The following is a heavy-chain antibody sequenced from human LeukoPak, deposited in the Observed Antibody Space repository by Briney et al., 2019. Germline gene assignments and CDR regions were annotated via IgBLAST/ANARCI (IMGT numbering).Heavy chain of an antibody. Sequence: GGSLRLSCAASGFTFSNYGMNWVRQAPGKGLEWVSFTDTSDRYVYYGDSVKGRFTISRDNAKNLLFLQMNGLRAEDTALYYCARGRSITLLRGVAMSDGFDIWGQGAMVAVSS. CDR1: GFTFSNYG. J-gene: IGHJ3*02. CDR2: TDTSDRYV. D-gene: IGHD3-10*01. CDR3: ARGRSITLLRGVAMSDGFDI. V-gene: IGHV3-21*06.